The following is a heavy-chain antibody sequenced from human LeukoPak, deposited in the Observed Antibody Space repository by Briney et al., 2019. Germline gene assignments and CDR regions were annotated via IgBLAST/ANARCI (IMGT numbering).Heavy chain of an antibody. V-gene: IGHV6-1*01. D-gene: IGHD3-10*01. Sequence: SQTLSLTCAISGDNVSSNSAAWNWIRQSPARGLEWLGRTYYRSKWYKDHAVSVKSRITISPDTSKNQFSLQLNSVTPEDTAVYYCTRGETGVGTSFDYWGQGTLVTVSS. CDR1: GDNVSSNSAA. CDR3: TRGETGVGTSFDY. J-gene: IGHJ4*02. CDR2: TYYRSKWYK.